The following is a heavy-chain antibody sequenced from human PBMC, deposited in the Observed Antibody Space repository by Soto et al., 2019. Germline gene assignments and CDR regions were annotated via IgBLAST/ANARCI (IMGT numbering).Heavy chain of an antibody. Sequence: GGSLRLSCAASGFTFRNYAMTWVRQAPGKGLEWVSVITASGANTYYADSVKGRFALSRDNSANTLYLQMNSLRAEDSAIYYCAKRGYFAEYLQHWGQGTLVTVSS. V-gene: IGHV3-23*01. CDR2: ITASGANT. J-gene: IGHJ1*01. D-gene: IGHD1-26*01. CDR1: GFTFRNYA. CDR3: AKRGYFAEYLQH.